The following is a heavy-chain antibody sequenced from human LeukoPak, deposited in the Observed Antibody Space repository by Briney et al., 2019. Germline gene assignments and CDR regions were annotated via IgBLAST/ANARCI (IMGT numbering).Heavy chain of an antibody. CDR2: ISWNSGSI. CDR1: GFTFDDYA. D-gene: IGHD2-15*01. CDR3: AQEQGGQDGFDY. J-gene: IGHJ4*02. Sequence: PGRSLRLSCAASGFTFDDYAMHWVRQAPGKGLEWVSGISWNSGSIGYADSVKGRFTISRDNAKNSLYLQMNSLRAEDTALYYCAQEQGGQDGFDYWGQGTLVTVSS. V-gene: IGHV3-9*01.